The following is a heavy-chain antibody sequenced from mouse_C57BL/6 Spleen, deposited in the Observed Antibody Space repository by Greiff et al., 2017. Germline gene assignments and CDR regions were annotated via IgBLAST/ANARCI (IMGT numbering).Heavy chain of an antibody. CDR3: AKIVATGNYAMDY. CDR2: INPNYGTT. J-gene: IGHJ4*01. Sequence: EVQLQQSGPELVKPGASVKISCKASGYSFTDYNMNWVKQSPGKSLEWIGVINPNYGTTSYNQKFKGKATLTVDQSSSTAYMQLNSLTSEDSAVYYCAKIVATGNYAMDYWGQGTSVTVSS. CDR1: GYSFTDYN. D-gene: IGHD1-1*01. V-gene: IGHV1-39*01.